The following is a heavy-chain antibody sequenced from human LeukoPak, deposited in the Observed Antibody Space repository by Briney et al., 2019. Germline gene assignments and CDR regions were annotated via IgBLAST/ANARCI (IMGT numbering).Heavy chain of an antibody. CDR3: AKDMAYYDSSGYYVVGFDY. V-gene: IGHV3-21*04. CDR1: GFTFSSYS. D-gene: IGHD3-22*01. Sequence: GGSLRLSCAASGFTFSSYSMNWVRQAPGKGLEWASSISSSSSYIYYADSVKGRFTISRDNAKNSLYLQMNSLRAEDTALYYCAKDMAYYDSSGYYVVGFDYWGQGTLVTVSS. J-gene: IGHJ4*02. CDR2: ISSSSSYI.